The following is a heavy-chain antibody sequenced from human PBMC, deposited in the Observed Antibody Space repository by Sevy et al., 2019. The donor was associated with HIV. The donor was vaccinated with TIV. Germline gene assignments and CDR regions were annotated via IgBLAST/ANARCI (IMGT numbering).Heavy chain of an antibody. CDR2: INPNSGGT. Sequence: APVKVSCKASGYTFTGYYMHWVRQAPGQGLEWMGRINPNSGGTNYTQKFQGRVTMTRDTSISTAYMELSRLRSDDTAVYYCARGGLGNDYVWGSYRQPFDYWGQGTLVTVSS. CDR1: GYTFTGYY. D-gene: IGHD3-16*02. CDR3: ARGGLGNDYVWGSYRQPFDY. V-gene: IGHV1-2*06. J-gene: IGHJ4*02.